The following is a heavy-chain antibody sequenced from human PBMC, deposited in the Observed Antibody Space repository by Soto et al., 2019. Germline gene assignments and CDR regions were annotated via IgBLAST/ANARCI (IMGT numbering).Heavy chain of an antibody. CDR3: AKRGSSYWPSLDYCHY. J-gene: IGHJ4*02. V-gene: IGHV1-2*02. D-gene: IGHD2-8*02. Sequence: ALVTVSSQASAYTFTDHYTHCVRQSSGHGLEWMGWINPNSGGTSYAQNFQGRVTMTRDTSITTAYMELSRLSSADTAVYYCAKRGSSYWPSLDYCHYWYQGTQVTVAS. CDR2: INPNSGGT. CDR1: AYTFTDHY.